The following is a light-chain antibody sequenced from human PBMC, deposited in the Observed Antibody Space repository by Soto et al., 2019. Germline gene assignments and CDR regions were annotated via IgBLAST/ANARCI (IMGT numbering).Light chain of an antibody. J-gene: IGKJ4*01. CDR1: QSISSW. CDR3: QLYDSYPLT. CDR2: KGS. Sequence: DTQMTQSPSTLSASVGDSVTITCRASQSISSWLAWYQQKPGKAPKLLIYKGSTLQSGVPSSFSGRGSGTEFTLTISSLQPDDFATYYCQLYDSYPLTFGGGTKVEIK. V-gene: IGKV1-5*03.